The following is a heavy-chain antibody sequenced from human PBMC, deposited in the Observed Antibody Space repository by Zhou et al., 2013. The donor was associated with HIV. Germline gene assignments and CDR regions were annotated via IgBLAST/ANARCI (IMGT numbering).Heavy chain of an antibody. Sequence: QVQLVQSGAEVKKPGSSVKVSCKASGGTFSSYAFIWVRQAPGQRLEWMGGINPMFRTANYAQKFQGRVTITTDESTSTAYMELSSVRSEDTAVYYCARPYCGGDCYSYDAFDIWGQGTMVTVSS. CDR2: INPMFRTA. D-gene: IGHD2-21*01. V-gene: IGHV1-69*05. J-gene: IGHJ3*02. CDR1: GGTFSSYA. CDR3: ARPYCGGDCYSYDAFDI.